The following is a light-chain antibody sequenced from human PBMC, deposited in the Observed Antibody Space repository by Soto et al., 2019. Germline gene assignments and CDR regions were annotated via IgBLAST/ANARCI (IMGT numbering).Light chain of an antibody. V-gene: IGKV1-39*01. CDR2: GAF. Sequence: DIQMTQSPSSLSASVGDRVTITCRTSQSISNYLNWYQQQPGKAPKLLIYGAFSLQSGVPSRFSGSGSGTDFTLTISSLQPEDFAIYYCQQSYSAPQVTFGGGTKVEIK. CDR3: QQSYSAPQVT. CDR1: QSISNY. J-gene: IGKJ4*01.